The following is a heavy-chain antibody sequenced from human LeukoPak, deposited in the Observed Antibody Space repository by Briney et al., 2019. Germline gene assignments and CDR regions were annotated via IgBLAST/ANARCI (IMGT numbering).Heavy chain of an antibody. CDR1: GGSISGYY. CDR3: ARGGYYEFDY. CDR2: IYNSGST. D-gene: IGHD3-3*01. Sequence: SETLSLTCTVSGGSISGYYWSWIRQPPGKGLEWIGYIYNSGSTHYNPSLNSRVTISADTSKNQFSLKLSSVTAADTAVYYCARGGYYEFDYWGQGTLVTVSS. V-gene: IGHV4-59*08. J-gene: IGHJ4*02.